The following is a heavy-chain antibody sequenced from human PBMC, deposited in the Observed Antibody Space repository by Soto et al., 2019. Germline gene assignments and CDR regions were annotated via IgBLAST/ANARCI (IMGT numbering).Heavy chain of an antibody. V-gene: IGHV3-64D*06. J-gene: IGHJ1*01. Sequence: GGSLRLSCSASGFTFSSYAMHWVRQAPGKGLEYVSAISSNGGSTYYADSVKGRFTTSRDNSKNTLYLQMSSLRAEDTAVYYCVKVYYYDSSGYYYVPEYFQHWGQGT. CDR3: VKVYYYDSSGYYYVPEYFQH. CDR1: GFTFSSYA. CDR2: ISSNGGST. D-gene: IGHD3-22*01.